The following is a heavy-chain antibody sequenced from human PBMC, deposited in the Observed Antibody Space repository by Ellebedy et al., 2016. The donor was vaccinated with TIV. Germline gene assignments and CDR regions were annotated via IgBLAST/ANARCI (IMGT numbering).Heavy chain of an antibody. V-gene: IGHV3-9*01. Sequence: SLKISCAASGFTFSSYYMHWVRQAPGKGLEWVSGISWNSGTVDYADSVKGRFTISRDNAKNSLYLQMNSLRVEDTAFYYCAKVQGPNNYGRYGLDVWGQGTTVNVSS. J-gene: IGHJ6*02. CDR2: ISWNSGTV. CDR1: GFTFSSYY. CDR3: AKVQGPNNYGRYGLDV. D-gene: IGHD5-18*01.